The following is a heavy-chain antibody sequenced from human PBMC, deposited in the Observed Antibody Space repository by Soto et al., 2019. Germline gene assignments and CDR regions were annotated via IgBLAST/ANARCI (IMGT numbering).Heavy chain of an antibody. Sequence: QVQLVQSGAEVKKPGASVKVSCKTSGYTFTNHGINGVRQAQGQGLEWMGWINPSNANVNYAQKLQGRVTMTTDTSTSTAYMDLRSLTSDDTAVYYCARDRVAGIWGDAFDIWGQGTMVTVSS. CDR3: ARDRVAGIWGDAFDI. D-gene: IGHD3-16*01. J-gene: IGHJ3*02. CDR2: INPSNANV. CDR1: GYTFTNHG. V-gene: IGHV1-18*04.